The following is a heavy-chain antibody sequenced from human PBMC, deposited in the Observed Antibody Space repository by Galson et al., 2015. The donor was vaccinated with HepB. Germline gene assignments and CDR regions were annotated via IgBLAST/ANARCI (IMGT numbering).Heavy chain of an antibody. J-gene: IGHJ4*02. D-gene: IGHD6-19*01. CDR2: IIPIMGSP. CDR3: AKVGSSGWNYFDY. Sequence: SVKVSCKASGGTVSSYAFSWVRQAPGQGLEWMGGIIPIMGSPNYAQKFQGRVTISADKSTSTGYMELNSLRSEDTAVYYCAKVGSSGWNYFDYWGQGTLVTVSS. CDR1: GGTVSSYA. V-gene: IGHV1-69*06.